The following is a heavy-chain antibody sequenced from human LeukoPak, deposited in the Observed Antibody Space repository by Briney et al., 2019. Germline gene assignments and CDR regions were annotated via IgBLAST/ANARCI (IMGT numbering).Heavy chain of an antibody. CDR3: ARGADGPYDYDILTGYYLDY. CDR2: ISSNGGST. V-gene: IGHV3-64*01. D-gene: IGHD3-9*01. Sequence: RPGGSLRLSCAASGFTFSSYAMHWVRQAPGKGLEYVSAISSNGGSTYYANSVKGRFTISRDNSKNTLYLQMGSLRAEDMAVYYCARGADGPYDYDILTGYYLDYWGQGTLVTVSS. J-gene: IGHJ4*02. CDR1: GFTFSSYA.